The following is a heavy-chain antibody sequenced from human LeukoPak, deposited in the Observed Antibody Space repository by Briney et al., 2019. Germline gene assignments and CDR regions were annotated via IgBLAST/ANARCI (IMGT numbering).Heavy chain of an antibody. CDR3: ARTVGATIYFDY. CDR2: IIPIFGTA. V-gene: IGHV1-69*05. CDR1: GYTFTVYY. D-gene: IGHD1-26*01. Sequence: SVKVSCKASGYTFTVYYMHWVRQAPGQGLEWMGGIIPIFGTANYAQKFQGRVTITTDESTSTAYMELSSLRSEDTAVYYCARTVGATIYFDYWGQGTLVTVSS. J-gene: IGHJ4*02.